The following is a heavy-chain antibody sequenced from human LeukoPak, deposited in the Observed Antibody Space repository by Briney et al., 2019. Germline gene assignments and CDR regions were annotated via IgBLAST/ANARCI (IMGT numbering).Heavy chain of an antibody. CDR1: GFTFSDYY. CDR3: ARVPYGSGSYYNWFDP. V-gene: IGHV3-11*01. CDR2: ISSSGGII. J-gene: IGHJ5*02. Sequence: GGSLRLSCAASGFTFSDYYMSWIRQAPEKGVEWVSYISSSGGIIYYADSMKGRFTISRDNAKNTLYLQMNSLRAEDTAVYYCARVPYGSGSYYNWFDPWGQGTLVTVSS. D-gene: IGHD3-10*01.